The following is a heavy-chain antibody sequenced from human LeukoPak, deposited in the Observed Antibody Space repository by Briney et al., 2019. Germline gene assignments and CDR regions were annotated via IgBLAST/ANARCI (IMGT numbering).Heavy chain of an antibody. CDR1: GFTFSHFA. J-gene: IGHJ6*02. CDR2: ISYDGKKN. CDR3: VRDSPTVGGYGMDV. V-gene: IGHV3-30*04. Sequence: GRSLRLSCEASGFTFSHFAMHRVRQAPGKGLECVAVISYDGKKNYYADSVKGRFTLSRDDSQNTVYLQMNSLRADDSAVYFCVRDSPTVGGYGMDVWGQGTTVTVSS. D-gene: IGHD1-26*01.